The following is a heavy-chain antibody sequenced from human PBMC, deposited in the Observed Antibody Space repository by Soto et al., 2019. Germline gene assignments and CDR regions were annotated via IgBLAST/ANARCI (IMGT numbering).Heavy chain of an antibody. V-gene: IGHV3-30-3*01. CDR1: GFTFSSYA. D-gene: IGHD3-10*01. CDR3: ASLGNTYYYGSGSFRNWFDP. CDR2: ISYDGSNK. Sequence: QVQLVESGGGVVQPGRSLRLSCAASGFTFSSYAMHWVRQAPGKGLEWVAVISYDGSNKYYADSVKGRFTISRDNSNNTQYLQMNSLRAEDTVVYYCASLGNTYYYGSGSFRNWFDPWGQGTLVTVSS. J-gene: IGHJ5*02.